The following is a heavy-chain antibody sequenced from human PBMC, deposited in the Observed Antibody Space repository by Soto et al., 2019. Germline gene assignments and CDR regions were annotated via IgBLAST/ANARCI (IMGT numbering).Heavy chain of an antibody. D-gene: IGHD3-9*01. Sequence: QVQLVQSGAEVKKPGSSVKVSCKASGGTFSSYAISWVRQAPGQGLEWMGGIIPIFGTANYAQKFQGRVTITADESTSTASMALSSLRSEDTAVYYCARTTHYYDILTGSKYYYYGMDVWGQGTTVTVSS. CDR2: IIPIFGTA. J-gene: IGHJ6*02. CDR3: ARTTHYYDILTGSKYYYYGMDV. V-gene: IGHV1-69*01. CDR1: GGTFSSYA.